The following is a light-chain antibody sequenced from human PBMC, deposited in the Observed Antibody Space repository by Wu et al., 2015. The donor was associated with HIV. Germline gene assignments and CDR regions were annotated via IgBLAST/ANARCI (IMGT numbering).Light chain of an antibody. CDR3: QKYNTAPWT. J-gene: IGKJ1*01. CDR1: QGISSY. CDR2: AAS. Sequence: DIQLTQSPSFLSASIGDRVTITCRASQGISSYLAWYQQKPGKVPKLLIYAASTLQSGVPSRFSGSGSGTEFTLTISSLQPEDFATYYCQKYNTAPWTFGQGTKVEMK. V-gene: IGKV1-9*01.